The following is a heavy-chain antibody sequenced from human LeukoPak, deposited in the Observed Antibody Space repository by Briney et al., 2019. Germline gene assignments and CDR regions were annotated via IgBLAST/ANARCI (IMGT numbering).Heavy chain of an antibody. Sequence: GGSLRLCCVASGFSISSQSLNWVRQAPGKGLEWVSSISSTSRYIFYRDSVKGRFTISRDNAKNSVYLQMNSLTSEDTAMYFCARVSGPTIATAGILGSLDIWGHGTLVSVSS. V-gene: IGHV3-21*01. CDR1: GFSISSQS. D-gene: IGHD6-13*01. CDR2: ISSTSRYI. CDR3: ARVSGPTIATAGILGSLDI. J-gene: IGHJ3*02.